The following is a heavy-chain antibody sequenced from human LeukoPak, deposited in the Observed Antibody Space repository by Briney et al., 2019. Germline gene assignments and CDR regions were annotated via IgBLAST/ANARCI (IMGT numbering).Heavy chain of an antibody. CDR2: ISYHGSEK. V-gene: IGHV3-30*18. CDR1: GFTFSSYV. D-gene: IGHD3-16*01. CDR3: AKPGGSYLDY. Sequence: GRSLRLSCAASGFTFSSYVMHWVRQAPGKGLEWVAVISYHGSEKYFADSVKGRFTISRENSRNTLYLQMNSLRPEDTAVYYCAKPGGSYLDYWGRGTLVTVTS. J-gene: IGHJ4*02.